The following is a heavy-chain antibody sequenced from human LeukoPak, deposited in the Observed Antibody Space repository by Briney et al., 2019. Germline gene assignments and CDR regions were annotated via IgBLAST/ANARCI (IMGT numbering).Heavy chain of an antibody. V-gene: IGHV3-15*01. CDR1: GFTFSNAW. D-gene: IGHD2-21*02. Sequence: PGGSLRLSCAASGFTFSNAWMSCVRQAPGKGLEWVGRIKSKTVCGTTDNAAPVKGRFTISRDDSKNTLYLQRDSLKTEDTAVYYCTTSLAYCVGDCYPTRWGQGTLVTVSS. J-gene: IGHJ4*02. CDR3: TTSLAYCVGDCYPTR. CDR2: IKSKTVCGTT.